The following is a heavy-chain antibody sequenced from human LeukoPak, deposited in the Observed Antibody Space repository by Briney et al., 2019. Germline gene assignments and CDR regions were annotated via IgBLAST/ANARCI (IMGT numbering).Heavy chain of an antibody. J-gene: IGHJ4*02. CDR2: IDPSDSYT. V-gene: IGHV5-10-1*01. Sequence: GESLKISCKGSGYSFTSYWISWVRQIPGKGLEWMGRIDPSDSYTNYSPSFQGHVTISADKSISTAYLQWSSLKASDTAMYYCARGFPVAGLQVSFDYWGQGTLVTVSS. CDR3: ARGFPVAGLQVSFDY. D-gene: IGHD6-19*01. CDR1: GYSFTSYW.